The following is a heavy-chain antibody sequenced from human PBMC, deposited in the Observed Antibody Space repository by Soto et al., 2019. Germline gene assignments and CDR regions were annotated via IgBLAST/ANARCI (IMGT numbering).Heavy chain of an antibody. CDR3: ARRYSSAFAI. D-gene: IGHD6-13*01. CDR1: GGSISSYY. CDR2: IYYSGST. V-gene: IGHV4-59*08. Sequence: SETLSLTCTVSGGSISSYYWSWIRQPPGKGLEWIGYIYYSGSTNYNPSLKSRVTISVDTSKNQFSLKLSSVTAADTAAYYCARRYSSAFAIWGQGTMVTVSS. J-gene: IGHJ3*02.